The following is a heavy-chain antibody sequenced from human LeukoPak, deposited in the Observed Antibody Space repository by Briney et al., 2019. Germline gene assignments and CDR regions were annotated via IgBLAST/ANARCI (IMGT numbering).Heavy chain of an antibody. J-gene: IGHJ4*02. CDR2: INHSGST. Sequence: SETLSLTCAVYGGSFSGYYWSWIRQPPGKGLEWIGEINHSGSTNYNPSLKSRATISVDTSKNQFSLKLSSVTAADTAVYYCARGSNYYDSSGYDPHFDYWGQGTLVTVSS. CDR3: ARGSNYYDSSGYDPHFDY. CDR1: GGSFSGYY. V-gene: IGHV4-34*01. D-gene: IGHD3-22*01.